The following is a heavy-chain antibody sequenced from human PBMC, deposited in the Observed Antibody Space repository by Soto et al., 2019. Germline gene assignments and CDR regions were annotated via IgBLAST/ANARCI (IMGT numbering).Heavy chain of an antibody. Sequence: EVQLLESGGGLVQPGGSLRLSCAASGFTFSSFAMSWVRQAPGKGLEWVSAISGSGGRTYYADSVKCRFTISRDNSKNTLYLQMNSLRAEDTAVYNCAKDYGVSGNNWFDPWGQGTLVTGSS. J-gene: IGHJ5*02. V-gene: IGHV3-23*01. CDR1: GFTFSSFA. CDR2: ISGSGGRT. CDR3: AKDYGVSGNNWFDP. D-gene: IGHD4-17*01.